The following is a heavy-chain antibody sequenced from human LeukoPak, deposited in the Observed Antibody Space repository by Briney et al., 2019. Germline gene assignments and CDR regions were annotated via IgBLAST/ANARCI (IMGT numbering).Heavy chain of an antibody. V-gene: IGHV1-18*01. D-gene: IGHD6-13*01. CDR1: GYTFTIYG. CDR3: AREMVLTGFDP. CDR2: ISAYNGNT. Sequence: GASVKVTCKSSGYTFTIYGISWVRQAPGQGLEWMGWISAYNGNTNYAQKLQGRVTMTTDTSTSTAYMELRSLRSDDTAVYYCAREMVLTGFDPWGQGTLVTVSS. J-gene: IGHJ5*02.